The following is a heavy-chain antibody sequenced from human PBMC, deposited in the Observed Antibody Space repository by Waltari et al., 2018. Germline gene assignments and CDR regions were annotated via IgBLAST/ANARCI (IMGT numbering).Heavy chain of an antibody. CDR2: INHSGST. Sequence: QVQLQQWGAGLLKPSETLSLTCAVYGGSFSGYYWSWIRQPPGKGLEWIGEINHSGSTNYNPSLKSRVTISVDTSKNQFSLKLSSVTAADTAVYYCARGGGDDYDNYWGQGTLVTVSS. CDR3: ARGGGDDYDNY. CDR1: GGSFSGYY. J-gene: IGHJ4*02. D-gene: IGHD4-17*01. V-gene: IGHV4-34*01.